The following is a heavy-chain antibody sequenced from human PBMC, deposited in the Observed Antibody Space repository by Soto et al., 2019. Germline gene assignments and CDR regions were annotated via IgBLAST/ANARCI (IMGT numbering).Heavy chain of an antibody. CDR3: AKAGAARAHYMDV. CDR1: GFTFSTYG. J-gene: IGHJ6*02. CDR2: VSNDGSNK. V-gene: IGHV3-30*18. D-gene: IGHD2-15*01. Sequence: QVQLVESGGGVVQPGRSLRLSCAASGFTFSTYGMHWVRQSPGKGLEWVAVVSNDGSNKYYADSVKGRFTISRDNPKNILYLQMNSLSAEDTAVYYCAKAGAARAHYMDVWGQGTTVTVSS.